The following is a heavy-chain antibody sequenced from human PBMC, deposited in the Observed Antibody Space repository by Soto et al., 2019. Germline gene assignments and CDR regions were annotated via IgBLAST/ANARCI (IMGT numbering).Heavy chain of an antibody. CDR1: GGSISSGGFY. J-gene: IGHJ4*02. V-gene: IGHV4-31*03. CDR3: ARDGLVCFERRGPGGVD. CDR2: IDDSGTT. Sequence: QVQLPESGPGLVRPSQTLSLTCTVSGGSISSGGFYWTWIRQHPGKVLEYIGYIDDSGTTYYNPSLTSRVTMGVDTSKNQCSLRLSSVTDADTAVYFCARDGLVCFERRGPGGVDWGQGTLGTVSS. D-gene: IGHD3-16*01.